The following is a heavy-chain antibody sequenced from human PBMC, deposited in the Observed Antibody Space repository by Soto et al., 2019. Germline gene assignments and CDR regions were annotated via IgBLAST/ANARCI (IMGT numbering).Heavy chain of an antibody. Sequence: ASVKVSCKTSGYTFTDYDINWVRQAPGQGLEWMGWMSPDSSNAGYAQQFQGRVSMTSNTSIRTAYMELSSLRTEDTAVYYYGFSYWGQGTLVTVSS. CDR1: GYTFTDYD. CDR2: MSPDSSNA. V-gene: IGHV1-8*01. J-gene: IGHJ4*02. CDR3: GFSY.